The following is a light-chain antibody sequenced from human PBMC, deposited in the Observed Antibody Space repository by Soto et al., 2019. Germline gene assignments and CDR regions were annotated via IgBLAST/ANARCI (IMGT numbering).Light chain of an antibody. CDR3: ASWDASRDGVV. CDR2: TNT. CDR1: GSNIGSQN. V-gene: IGLV1-44*01. J-gene: IGLJ2*01. Sequence: QPVLTQPPSASGTPGQRVTISCSGSGSNIGSQNVNWYQQLPGTAPKLLIHTNTQRPSGVPDRFSGSKSGTSASLAISGLQSEDEADYYCASWDASRDGVVFGGGTKVTVL.